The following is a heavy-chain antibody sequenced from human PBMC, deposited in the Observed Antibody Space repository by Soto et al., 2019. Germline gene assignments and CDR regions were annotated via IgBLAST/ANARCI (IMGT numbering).Heavy chain of an antibody. D-gene: IGHD6-19*01. J-gene: IGHJ6*02. V-gene: IGHV4-59*01. CDR2: IYYSGAT. CDR3: VRARLTPPRGCALDV. Sequence: SETLSLTCIVSGGSMSTYYWSWIRQPPGKGLEWIGCIYYSGATNYNPSLKSRVTISLDTSKNQFSLNLRSVTAADTAVYYCVRARLTPPRGCALDVWGQGTTVTVSS. CDR1: GGSMSTYY.